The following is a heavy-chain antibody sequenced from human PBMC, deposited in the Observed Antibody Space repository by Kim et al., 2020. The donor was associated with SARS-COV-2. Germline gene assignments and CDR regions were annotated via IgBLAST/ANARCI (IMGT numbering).Heavy chain of an antibody. CDR2: ISAYNGNT. Sequence: ASVKVSCKASGYTFTSYGISWVRQAPGQGLEWMGWISAYNGNTNYAQKLQGRVTMTTDTSTSTAYIELRSLRSDDTAVYYCARAGGSYDYVWGSYRYRPMDVWGQGTTVTVSS. CDR3: ARAGGSYDYVWGSYRYRPMDV. V-gene: IGHV1-18*01. D-gene: IGHD3-16*02. J-gene: IGHJ6*01. CDR1: GYTFTSYG.